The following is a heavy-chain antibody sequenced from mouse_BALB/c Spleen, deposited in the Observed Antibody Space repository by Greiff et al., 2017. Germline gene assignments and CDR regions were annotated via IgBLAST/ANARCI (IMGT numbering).Heavy chain of an antibody. CDR1: GFTFSSFG. CDR2: ISSGSSTI. J-gene: IGHJ2*01. V-gene: IGHV5-17*02. CDR3: ARSACYGNYVDY. Sequence: DVHLVESGGGLVQPGGSRKLSCAASGFTFSSFGMHWVRQAPEKGLEWVAYISSGSSTIYYADTVKGRFTISRDNPKNTLFLQMTSLRSEDTAMYYCARSACYGNYVDYWGQGTTLTVSS. D-gene: IGHD2-10*01.